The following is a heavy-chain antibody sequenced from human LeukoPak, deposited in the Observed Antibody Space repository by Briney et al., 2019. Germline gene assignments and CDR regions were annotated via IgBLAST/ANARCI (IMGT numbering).Heavy chain of an antibody. D-gene: IGHD3-10*01. CDR3: ARGIMVRGVIRWFDP. CDR2: ISSSSSYI. V-gene: IGHV3-21*01. CDR1: GFTFSSYS. J-gene: IGHJ5*02. Sequence: GGSLRLSCAASGFTFSSYSMNWVRQAPGKGLEWVSSISSSSSYIYYADSVKGRFTISRDNAKNSLYLQMNSLRAEDTAVYYCARGIMVRGVIRWFDPWGQGTLVTVSS.